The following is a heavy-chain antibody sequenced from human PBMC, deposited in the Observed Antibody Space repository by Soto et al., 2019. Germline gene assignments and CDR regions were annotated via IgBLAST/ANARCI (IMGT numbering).Heavy chain of an antibody. Sequence: ASVKVSCKASGYTFTSYYMHWVRQAPGQGLEWMGIINPSGGSTSYAQKFQGRVTMTRDTSTSTVYMELSSLRSEDTAVYYCAVDHGLQYYFDYWGQGTLVTVSS. CDR3: AVDHGLQYYFDY. J-gene: IGHJ4*02. CDR2: INPSGGST. CDR1: GYTFTSYY. D-gene: IGHD4-4*01. V-gene: IGHV1-46*03.